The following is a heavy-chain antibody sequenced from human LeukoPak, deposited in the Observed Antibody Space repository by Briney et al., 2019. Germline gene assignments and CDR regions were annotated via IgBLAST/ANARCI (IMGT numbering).Heavy chain of an antibody. Sequence: SETLSLTCTVSGGSISSYYWGWIRQPPGKGLEWIGSIYYSGSTYYNPSLKSRVTISVDTSKNQFSLKLSSVTAADTAVYYCARDSNVVRGVTHDYWGQGTLVTVSS. CDR2: IYYSGST. D-gene: IGHD3-10*01. CDR3: ARDSNVVRGVTHDY. J-gene: IGHJ4*02. CDR1: GGSISSYY. V-gene: IGHV4-39*07.